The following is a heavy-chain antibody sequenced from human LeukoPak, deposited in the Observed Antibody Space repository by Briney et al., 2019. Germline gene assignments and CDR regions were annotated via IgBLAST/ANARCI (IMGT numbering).Heavy chain of an antibody. J-gene: IGHJ4*02. V-gene: IGHV1-69*04. CDR2: IIPILGIA. Sequence: SVKVSCKASGGTFSSYAISWVRQAPGQGLEWMGRIIPILGIANYAQKFQGRVTITTDKSTSTAYMELSSVRSEDTAVYYCAYGEYYFDYWGQGTLVTVSS. CDR1: GGTFSSYA. D-gene: IGHD3-10*01. CDR3: AYGEYYFDY.